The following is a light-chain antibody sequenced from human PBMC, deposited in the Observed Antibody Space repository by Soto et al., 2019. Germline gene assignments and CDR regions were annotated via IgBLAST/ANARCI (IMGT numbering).Light chain of an antibody. CDR3: LQHNTYPRT. Sequence: DIQITQSPSSLSSYLVDIVTITCRASQGIRNDLGWYQQKSGKAPKRLIYAASSLQFGVPSRFSGSGSGTEFTLTISSLQPEDFATYYCLQHNTYPRTFGQGTKVDI. J-gene: IGKJ1*01. CDR1: QGIRND. CDR2: AAS. V-gene: IGKV1-17*01.